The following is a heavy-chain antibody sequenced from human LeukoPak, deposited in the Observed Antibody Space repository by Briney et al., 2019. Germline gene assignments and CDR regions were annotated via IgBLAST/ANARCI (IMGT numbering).Heavy chain of an antibody. CDR3: ARSAGYCSSTSCYRGFDY. D-gene: IGHD2-2*02. V-gene: IGHV3-66*01. CDR2: IYSGGST. CDR1: GFTVSSNY. Sequence: GGSLRLSCAASGFTVSSNYMSWVRQAPGKGLEWVSVIYSGGSTYYADSVKGRFTISRDNSKNTLYLQMNSLRAEDTAVYYCARSAGYCSSTSCYRGFDYWGQGTLVTVSS. J-gene: IGHJ4*02.